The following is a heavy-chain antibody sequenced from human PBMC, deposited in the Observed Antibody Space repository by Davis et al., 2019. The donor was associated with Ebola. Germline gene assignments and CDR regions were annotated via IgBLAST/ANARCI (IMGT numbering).Heavy chain of an antibody. CDR1: GFIVSDKY. CDR2: FGTSGDT. J-gene: IGHJ4*02. Sequence: GESLKISCAASGFIVSDKYMSWVRQAPGKGLEWVSTFGTSGDTYYADSVRGRLTISRDNSKNTLYLQMNSLRAEDTAVYYCMKVRYYSTWRGGFDSWGQGALVTVSS. V-gene: IGHV3-53*01. D-gene: IGHD3-10*01. CDR3: MKVRYYSTWRGGFDS.